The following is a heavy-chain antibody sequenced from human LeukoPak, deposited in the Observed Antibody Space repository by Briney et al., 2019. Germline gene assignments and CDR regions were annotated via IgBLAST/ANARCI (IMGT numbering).Heavy chain of an antibody. CDR3: ARRARVEYDFWSGYYLDY. Sequence: PGRSLRLSCAASGFTFSSYGMHWVRQAPGKGLEWVAVISYDGSNKYYADSVKGRFTISRDNSKNTLYLQMNSLRAEDTAVYYCARRARVEYDFWSGYYLDYWGQGTLVTVSS. D-gene: IGHD3-3*01. J-gene: IGHJ4*02. CDR2: ISYDGSNK. CDR1: GFTFSSYG. V-gene: IGHV3-30*03.